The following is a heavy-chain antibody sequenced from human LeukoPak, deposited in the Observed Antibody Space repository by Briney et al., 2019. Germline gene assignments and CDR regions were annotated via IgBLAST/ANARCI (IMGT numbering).Heavy chain of an antibody. J-gene: IGHJ4*02. CDR1: GGSFSGYY. CDR2: INHSGST. Sequence: SETLSLTCAVYGGSFSGYYWSWIRQPPGKGLEWIGEINHSGSTNYNPSLKSRVTISVDTSKNQFSLKLSSVTAAGTAVYYCARVGGYDFWSGYSYYFDYWGQGTLVTVSS. CDR3: ARVGGYDFWSGYSYYFDY. D-gene: IGHD3-3*01. V-gene: IGHV4-34*01.